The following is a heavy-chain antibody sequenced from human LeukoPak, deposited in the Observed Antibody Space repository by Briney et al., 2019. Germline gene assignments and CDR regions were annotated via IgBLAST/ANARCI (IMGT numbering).Heavy chain of an antibody. D-gene: IGHD5-18*01. CDR2: IYYDGSDK. CDR1: GFTFSDYG. J-gene: IGHJ4*02. V-gene: IGHV3-33*08. CDR3: ARDRSQHYFDY. Sequence: GGSLRLSCAASGFTFSDYGMNWVRQAPGKGLEWVAVIYYDGSDKYYVDSVKGRFAVSRDNSKNTLYLQMNNLRVEDTAVYHCARDRSQHYFDYWGQGALVTVSS.